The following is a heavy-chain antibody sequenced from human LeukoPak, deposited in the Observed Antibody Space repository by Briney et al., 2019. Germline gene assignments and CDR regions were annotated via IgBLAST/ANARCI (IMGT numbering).Heavy chain of an antibody. Sequence: GGSLRLSCAVSGLTFSSSWVDWVRQAPGKGLEWVASINPEGSEKYSADSVKGRFTISRDNAKNSLYLQMDSLRVEDTAFYYCARDLAYSRLDYWGQGMLVTVSS. J-gene: IGHJ4*02. CDR2: INPEGSEK. CDR3: ARDLAYSRLDY. V-gene: IGHV3-7*01. D-gene: IGHD5-18*01. CDR1: GLTFSSSW.